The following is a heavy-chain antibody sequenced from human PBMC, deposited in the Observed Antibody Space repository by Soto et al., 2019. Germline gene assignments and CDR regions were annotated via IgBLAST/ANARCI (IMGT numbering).Heavy chain of an antibody. Sequence: ASVKVSCKASGGTFSSYAISWVRQAPGQGLEWMGGIIPIFGTANYAQKFQGRVTITADESTSTAYMELSSLRSEDTAVYYCARTIVPTTGPYYFDYWGQGTLVTVSS. CDR2: IIPIFGTA. J-gene: IGHJ4*02. V-gene: IGHV1-69*13. CDR3: ARTIVPTTGPYYFDY. CDR1: GGTFSSYA. D-gene: IGHD1-1*01.